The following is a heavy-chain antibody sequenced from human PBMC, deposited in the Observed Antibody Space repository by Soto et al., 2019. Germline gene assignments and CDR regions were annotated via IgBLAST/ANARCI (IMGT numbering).Heavy chain of an antibody. CDR1: GFTFSSYW. D-gene: IGHD2-2*01. CDR3: ARYYTPDCSSTSCYDAFDI. J-gene: IGHJ3*02. CDR2: IKQDGSEK. Sequence: GGSLRLSCAASGFTFSSYWMSWVRQAPGKGLEWVANIKQDGSEKYYVDSVKGRFTISRDNAKNSLYLQMNSLRAEDTAVYYCARYYTPDCSSTSCYDAFDIWGQGTMVTVSS. V-gene: IGHV3-7*01.